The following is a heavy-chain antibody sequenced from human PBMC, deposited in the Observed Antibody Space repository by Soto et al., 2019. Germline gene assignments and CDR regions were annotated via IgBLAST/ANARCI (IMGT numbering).Heavy chain of an antibody. V-gene: IGHV3-23*01. CDR2: ISGRGDHR. CDR3: AKDRALENQTPYGMDV. Sequence: EMQLLESGGGLGQPEGSLRLSCVASPITVYNFAAMSWVRQTPERGLEWVSTISGRGDHRYYADSVKGRFTISRDNSKNRLYLQMDGLRVDDTAVYYCAKDRALENQTPYGMDVWGQGTTVTV. D-gene: IGHD2-2*01. CDR1: PITVYNFAA. J-gene: IGHJ6*02.